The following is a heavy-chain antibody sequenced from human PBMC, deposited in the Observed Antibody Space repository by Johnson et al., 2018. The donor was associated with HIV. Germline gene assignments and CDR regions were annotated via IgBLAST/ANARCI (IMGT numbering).Heavy chain of an antibody. J-gene: IGHJ3*02. D-gene: IGHD1-26*01. V-gene: IGHV3-9*01. Sequence: EVQLLESGGGLVQPGRSLRLSCAASGFTFDDYAMHWVRQAPGKGLEWVSGISWNSGSIGYADSVKGRFTISRDNAKNSLYLQMNSLRAEDTALYYCAKPLVGATRDDASDIWGQGTMVTVSS. CDR1: GFTFDDYA. CDR2: ISWNSGSI. CDR3: AKPLVGATRDDASDI.